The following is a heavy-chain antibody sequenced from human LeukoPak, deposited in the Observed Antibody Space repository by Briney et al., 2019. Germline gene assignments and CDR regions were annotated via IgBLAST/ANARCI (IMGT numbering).Heavy chain of an antibody. CDR1: GFTFSNYW. CDR2: IRPDGGER. J-gene: IGHJ6*02. Sequence: GGSLRLSCAASGFTFSNYWMSWVRQAPGKGLEWVANIRPDGGERNYVDSVKGRFTISRDNSKNTLYLQMNSLRAEDTAVYYCARASDGYSSGWAPIYYYYGMDVWGQGTTVTVSS. V-gene: IGHV3-7*01. D-gene: IGHD6-19*01. CDR3: ARASDGYSSGWAPIYYYYGMDV.